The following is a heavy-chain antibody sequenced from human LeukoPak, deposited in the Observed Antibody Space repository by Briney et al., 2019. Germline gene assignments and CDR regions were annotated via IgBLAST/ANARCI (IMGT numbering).Heavy chain of an antibody. V-gene: IGHV3-9*01. CDR1: GFTFDDYA. D-gene: IGHD2-2*02. CDR3: AKDLAAIYY. CDR2: ISWNSGSI. J-gene: IGHJ4*02. Sequence: PGGSLRLSCAASGFTFDDYAMHWVRQAPGKGLEWVSGISWNSGSIGYADSVKGRFTISRDNAKNSLYLQMNSLRAEDTAVYYCAKDLAAIYYWGQGTLVTVSS.